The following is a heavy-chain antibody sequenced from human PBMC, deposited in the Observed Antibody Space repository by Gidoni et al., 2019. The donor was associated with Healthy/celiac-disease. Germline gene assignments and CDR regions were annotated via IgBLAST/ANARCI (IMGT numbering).Heavy chain of an antibody. CDR2: IYWDDDK. D-gene: IGHD5-12*01. CDR3: AHRRSVRVVATTWGLDY. Sequence: QLTLKESGPTLVKPTQTLTLTCTFSGFSLSTSGVGVGWIRQPPGKALEWLALIYWDDDKRYSPSLKSRLTITKDTSKNQVVLTMTNMDPVDTATYYCAHRRSVRVVATTWGLDYWGQGTLVTVSS. J-gene: IGHJ4*02. CDR1: GFSLSTSGVG. V-gene: IGHV2-5*02.